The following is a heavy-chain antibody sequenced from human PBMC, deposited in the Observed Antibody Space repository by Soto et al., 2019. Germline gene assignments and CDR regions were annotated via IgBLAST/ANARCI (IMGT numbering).Heavy chain of an antibody. Sequence: SGPTLVNPTQTLTLTCTFSGFSLSTSGVGVGWIRQPPGKALEWLGLIYWDDDKRYSPSLKSRLTITKDTSKNQVVLTMTNMDPVDTATYYCAHLTYYYDSSGYYSRAEYFQHWGQGTLVTVSS. D-gene: IGHD3-22*01. V-gene: IGHV2-5*02. CDR1: GFSLSTSGVG. J-gene: IGHJ1*01. CDR2: IYWDDDK. CDR3: AHLTYYYDSSGYYSRAEYFQH.